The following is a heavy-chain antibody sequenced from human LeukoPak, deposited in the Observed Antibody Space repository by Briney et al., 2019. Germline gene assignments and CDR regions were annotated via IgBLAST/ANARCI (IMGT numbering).Heavy chain of an antibody. CDR3: ASQIGTGTSTFHFDL. Sequence: SQTLSLTCTVSGGSISSGDYYWTWIRQHPGKGLEWIGYIYYSGSTSYNPSLKSRVTISVDTSKNQLSLKLRSVTAADTAVYYCASQIGTGTSTFHFDLWGRGTLVTVSS. CDR2: IYYSGST. D-gene: IGHD2-2*01. V-gene: IGHV4-31*03. J-gene: IGHJ2*01. CDR1: GGSISSGDYY.